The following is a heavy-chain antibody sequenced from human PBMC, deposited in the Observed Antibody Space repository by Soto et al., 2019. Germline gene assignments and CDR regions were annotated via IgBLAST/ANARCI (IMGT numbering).Heavy chain of an antibody. CDR3: ARPLSSWYDYGMDV. Sequence: EVQLVESGGGLVQPGGSLRLSCAASGFTFSSYWMHWVRQAPGKGLVWVSRINSDGSSTSYADSVKGRFTISRDNAKNTLYLQMNSRRAEDTAVYYCARPLSSWYDYGMDVWCQGTTVTVSS. CDR2: INSDGSST. CDR1: GFTFSSYW. J-gene: IGHJ6*02. D-gene: IGHD6-13*01. V-gene: IGHV3-74*01.